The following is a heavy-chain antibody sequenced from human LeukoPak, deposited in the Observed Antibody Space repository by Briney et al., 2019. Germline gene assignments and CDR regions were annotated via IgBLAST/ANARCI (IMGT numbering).Heavy chain of an antibody. CDR2: ITRSSSYI. J-gene: IGHJ4*02. Sequence: GGSLRLSCAASGFTFSTYSMNWVRQAPGKGLEWVSSITRSSSYIYYADSVKGRFTIARDNAKNSLYPQMNSLRADDTAVYYCARHVVAVGFDYWGQGTLVTVSS. D-gene: IGHD3-22*01. V-gene: IGHV3-21*01. CDR1: GFTFSTYS. CDR3: ARHVVAVGFDY.